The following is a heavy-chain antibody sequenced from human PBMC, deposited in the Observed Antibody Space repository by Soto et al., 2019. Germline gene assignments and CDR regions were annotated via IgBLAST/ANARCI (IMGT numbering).Heavy chain of an antibody. D-gene: IGHD3-10*01. CDR3: AKDQLSIRCVIHNGFDP. CDR2: ISGSGGST. Sequence: PGGSLRLSCAASGLTFSSYAMSWVRQAPGKGLEWVSAISGSGGSTYYADSVKGRFTISRDNSKNTLYLQMNSLRAEDTAVYYCAKDQLSIRCVIHNGFDPWGQGTLVTVSS. CDR1: GLTFSSYA. V-gene: IGHV3-23*01. J-gene: IGHJ5*02.